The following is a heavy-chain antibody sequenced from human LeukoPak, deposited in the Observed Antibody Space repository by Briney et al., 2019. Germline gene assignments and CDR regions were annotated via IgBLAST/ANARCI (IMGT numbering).Heavy chain of an antibody. D-gene: IGHD3-3*01. CDR3: ARGHYDFWSGYQAALQY. CDR1: GFTFSSYE. Sequence: PGGSLRLSCAASGFTFSSYEMNWVRQAPGKGLEWVSYISSSGSTIYYADSVKGRFTTSRDNAKNSLYLQMNSLRAEDTAVYYCARGHYDFWSGYQAALQYWGQGTLVTVSS. J-gene: IGHJ4*02. CDR2: ISSSGSTI. V-gene: IGHV3-48*03.